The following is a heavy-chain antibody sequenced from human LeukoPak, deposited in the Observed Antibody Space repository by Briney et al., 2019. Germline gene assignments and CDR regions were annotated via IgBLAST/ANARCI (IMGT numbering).Heavy chain of an antibody. J-gene: IGHJ4*02. CDR2: IYTSGST. V-gene: IGHV4-61*02. Sequence: SQTLSLTCTVSGGSISSGSYYWSWIRQPAGKGLEWIERIYTSGSTNYNPSLKSRVTISVDTSKNQFSLKLSSVTAADTAVYYCASPKYDYGDYEEDYWGQGTLVTVSS. CDR3: ASPKYDYGDYEEDY. D-gene: IGHD4-17*01. CDR1: GGSISSGSYY.